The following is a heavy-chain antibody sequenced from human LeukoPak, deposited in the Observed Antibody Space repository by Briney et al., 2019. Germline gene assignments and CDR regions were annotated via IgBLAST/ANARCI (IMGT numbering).Heavy chain of an antibody. CDR2: MNPNSSNT. CDR1: GYTFTSYD. Sequence: GASVKVSCKASGYTFTSYDINWVRQATGQGLEWMGWMNPNSSNTGYAQKFQGRVTMTRNTSISTAYMELSSLRSEDTAVYYCARGTRRTRGSWFDPWGQGTLVTVSS. D-gene: IGHD1-7*01. V-gene: IGHV1-8*01. J-gene: IGHJ5*02. CDR3: ARGTRRTRGSWFDP.